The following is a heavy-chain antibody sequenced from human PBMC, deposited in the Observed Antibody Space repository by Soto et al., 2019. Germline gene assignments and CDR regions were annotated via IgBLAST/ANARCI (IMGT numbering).Heavy chain of an antibody. CDR1: GYTFTSYG. V-gene: IGHV1-18*01. CDR3: ARGRAECSGGSCYSSYYYYMDV. CDR2: ISAYNGNT. D-gene: IGHD2-15*01. J-gene: IGHJ6*03. Sequence: ASVKVSCKASGYTFTSYGISWVRQAPGQGLEWMGWISAYNGNTNYAQKLQGRVTMTTDTSTSTAYMELRSLRSDDTAVYYCARGRAECSGGSCYSSYYYYMDVWGKGTTVTVSS.